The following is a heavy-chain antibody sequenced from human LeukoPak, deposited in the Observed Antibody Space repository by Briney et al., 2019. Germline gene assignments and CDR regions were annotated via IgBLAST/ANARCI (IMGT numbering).Heavy chain of an antibody. J-gene: IGHJ4*02. V-gene: IGHV3-7*01. D-gene: IGHD3-16*01. CDR3: ARDLSDDYVWGSYDY. CDR2: IKQDGSEK. CDR1: GFTFSSYW. Sequence: PGRSLRLSCAASGFTFSSYWMSWVRQAPGKGLEWVANIKQDGSEKYYVDSVKGRFTISRDNAKNSLYLQMNSLRAEDTAVYYCARDLSDDYVWGSYDYWGQGTLVTVSS.